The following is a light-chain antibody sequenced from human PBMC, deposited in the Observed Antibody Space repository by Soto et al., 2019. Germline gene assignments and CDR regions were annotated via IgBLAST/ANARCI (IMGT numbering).Light chain of an antibody. CDR1: QSVSSY. J-gene: IGKJ4*01. CDR2: DAS. CDR3: QQRSHWPQVT. V-gene: IGKV3-11*01. Sequence: EIVLTQSPATLSLSPGERATLSCRASQSVSSYLAWYQQKPGQAPRLLIYDASNRATGIPARFSGSGSGTDFTLTISSLEPEDFAVYYCQQRSHWPQVTFGGGTKVEIK.